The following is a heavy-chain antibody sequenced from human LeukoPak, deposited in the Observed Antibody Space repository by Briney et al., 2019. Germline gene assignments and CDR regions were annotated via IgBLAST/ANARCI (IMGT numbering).Heavy chain of an antibody. Sequence: ASVKVSCKSSGYTFTSYDINWVRQATGQGLEWMGWMNPNSGNTGYAQKFQGRVTITRDTSASTAYMELSSLRSEDTAVYYCARVSASIKAHPFDYWGQGTLVTVSS. V-gene: IGHV1-8*03. D-gene: IGHD1-14*01. CDR2: MNPNSGNT. CDR1: GYTFTSYD. CDR3: ARVSASIKAHPFDY. J-gene: IGHJ4*02.